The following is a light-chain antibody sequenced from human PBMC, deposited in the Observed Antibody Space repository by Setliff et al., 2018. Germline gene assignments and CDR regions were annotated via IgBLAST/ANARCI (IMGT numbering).Light chain of an antibody. CDR3: CSYAGSYSDV. Sequence: QSVPTQPPSASGSPGQSVTISCTGTSSDVGGYNYVSWYQQHPGKAPKLMIYDVSKRPSGVPDRFSGSKSGNTASLTISGLQAEDEADYYCCSYAGSYSDVFGTGTKVTVL. CDR1: SSDVGGYNY. CDR2: DVS. V-gene: IGLV2-11*01. J-gene: IGLJ1*01.